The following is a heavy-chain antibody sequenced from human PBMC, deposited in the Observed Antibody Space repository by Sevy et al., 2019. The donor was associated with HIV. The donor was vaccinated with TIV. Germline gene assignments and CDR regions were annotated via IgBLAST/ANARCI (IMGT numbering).Heavy chain of an antibody. CDR3: ARAKGLGPNLAAYYFDY. V-gene: IGHV3-20*01. CDR2: INWNGGST. D-gene: IGHD3-9*01. J-gene: IGHJ4*02. Sequence: GGSLRLSCAASGFTFDDYGMSWVRQAPGKGLEWVSGINWNGGSTGYADSVKGRFTISRDNAKNSLYLQMNSLRAEDTALYHCARAKGLGPNLAAYYFDYWGQGTLVTVSS. CDR1: GFTFDDYG.